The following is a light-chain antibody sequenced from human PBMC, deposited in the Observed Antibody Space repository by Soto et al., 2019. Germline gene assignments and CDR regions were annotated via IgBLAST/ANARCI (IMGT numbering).Light chain of an antibody. CDR3: AAWDDSLNGFYV. V-gene: IGLV1-44*01. CDR1: SSNIGSNT. J-gene: IGLJ1*01. CDR2: SNN. Sequence: VLTQPPSASGTPGQRVTISCSGSSSNIGSNTVNWYQQLPGTAPKLLIYSNNQRPSGVPDRFSGSKSGTSASLAISGLQSEDEADYYCAAWDDSLNGFYVFGTGTKVTVL.